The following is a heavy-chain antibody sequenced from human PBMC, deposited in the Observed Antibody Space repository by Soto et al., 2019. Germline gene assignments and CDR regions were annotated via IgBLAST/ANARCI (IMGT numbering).Heavy chain of an antibody. CDR2: TYYRSKWYN. CDR3: ARDRGIAARPSLFDP. V-gene: IGHV6-1*01. CDR1: GDSVSSDSAA. Sequence: SQILSLTCAISGDSVSSDSAAWNWIRQSPSRGLEWLGRTYYRSKWYNDYAAFVKSRININPDTSKNQFSLQLNSVTPEDTAVYYCARDRGIAARPSLFDPWGQGTLVTVSS. D-gene: IGHD6-6*01. J-gene: IGHJ5*02.